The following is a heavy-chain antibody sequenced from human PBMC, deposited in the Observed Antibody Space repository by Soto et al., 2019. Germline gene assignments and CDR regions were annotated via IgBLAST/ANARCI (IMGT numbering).Heavy chain of an antibody. D-gene: IGHD3-10*01. CDR2: IIPLFGTT. Sequence: QVQVVQSSVEVRRPGSSVKVSCKASGDTFKNCVISWVRQAPGQGLEWMGGIIPLFGTTDFAQRFQGRLTITTDVSTTTAYMELSRLRSEDTATYYCAAELGFGKLSVVWGQGTTVIVSS. CDR3: AAELGFGKLSVV. CDR1: GDTFKNCV. V-gene: IGHV1-69*01. J-gene: IGHJ6*02.